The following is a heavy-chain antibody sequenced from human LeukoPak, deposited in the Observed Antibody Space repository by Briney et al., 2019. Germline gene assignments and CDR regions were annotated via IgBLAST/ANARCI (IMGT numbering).Heavy chain of an antibody. Sequence: SETLSLTCTVSGGSISSGDYYWSWIRQPPGKGLEWIGYIYYSGSTYYNPSLKSRVTISVDTSKNQFSLKLSSVTAADTAVYYCASARGYDLYPFDYWGQGTLVTVSS. CDR2: IYYSGST. D-gene: IGHD5-12*01. J-gene: IGHJ4*02. V-gene: IGHV4-30-4*01. CDR1: GGSISSGDYY. CDR3: ASARGYDLYPFDY.